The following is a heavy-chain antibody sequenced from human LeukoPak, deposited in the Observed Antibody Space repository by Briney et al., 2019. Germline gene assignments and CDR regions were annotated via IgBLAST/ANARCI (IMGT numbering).Heavy chain of an antibody. Sequence: SETLSLTCTVSGGSLSSGSYYWSWIRQPPGRGLEWIGYIYYSGSTNYNPSLKSRVTISVDTSKNQSSLKLSSVTAADTAVYYCARTLGYCSGGSCYALRYWGQGTLVAVSS. V-gene: IGHV4-61*01. J-gene: IGHJ4*02. D-gene: IGHD2-15*01. CDR3: ARTLGYCSGGSCYALRY. CDR2: IYYSGST. CDR1: GGSLSSGSYY.